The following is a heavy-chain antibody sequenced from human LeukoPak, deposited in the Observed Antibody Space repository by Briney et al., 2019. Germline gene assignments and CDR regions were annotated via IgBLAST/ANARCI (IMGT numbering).Heavy chain of an antibody. CDR3: ARGVPKLYYYYGMDV. CDR1: GYTFTSYG. D-gene: IGHD1-1*01. V-gene: IGHV1-18*01. CDR2: ISAYNGNT. J-gene: IGHJ6*02. Sequence: ASVKVSCKASGYTFTSYGISWVRQAPGQGLEWMGWISAYNGNTNYAQKLQGRVTMTTDTSTSTAYMELRGLRSDDTAVYYCARGVPKLYYYYGMDVWGQGTTVTVSS.